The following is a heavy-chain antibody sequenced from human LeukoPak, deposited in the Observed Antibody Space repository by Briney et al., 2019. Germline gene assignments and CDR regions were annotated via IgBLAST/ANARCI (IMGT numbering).Heavy chain of an antibody. Sequence: ASVKVSRKASGYTFTSYGISWVRQAPGQGLEWMGWISAYNGNTNYAQKLQGRVTMTTDTSTSTAYMELRSLRSDDTAVYYCARGFTMVRGVIPPHFDLWGRGTLVTVSS. V-gene: IGHV1-18*01. CDR1: GYTFTSYG. D-gene: IGHD3-10*01. CDR3: ARGFTMVRGVIPPHFDL. CDR2: ISAYNGNT. J-gene: IGHJ2*01.